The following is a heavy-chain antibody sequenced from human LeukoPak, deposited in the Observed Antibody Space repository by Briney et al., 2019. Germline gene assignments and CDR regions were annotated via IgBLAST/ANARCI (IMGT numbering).Heavy chain of an antibody. CDR3: TTEYQLSLAY. V-gene: IGHV3-23*01. CDR2: IRGIGGST. Sequence: GRSRRLSCAPSGFTFSSYAMSWVRQAPGKGLEWVSAIRGIGGSTYYADSVKGRFTISRDNSKNPLYLQMNSLKSEDTAVYYCTTEYQLSLAYCGQGSLVTASS. CDR1: GFTFSSYA. D-gene: IGHD2-2*01. J-gene: IGHJ4*01.